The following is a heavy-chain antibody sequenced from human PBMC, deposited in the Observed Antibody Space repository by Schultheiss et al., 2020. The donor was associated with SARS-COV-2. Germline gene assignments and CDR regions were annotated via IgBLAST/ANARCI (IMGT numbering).Heavy chain of an antibody. Sequence: SETLSLTCAVYGGSFSGYYWSWIRQPPGKGLEWIGSIYYSGSTYYNPSLKSRVTISVDTSKNQFSLKLSSVTAADTAVYYCARHGIQLWSEIDYWGQGTLVTVSS. CDR2: IYYSGST. CDR3: ARHGIQLWSEIDY. V-gene: IGHV4-34*09. J-gene: IGHJ4*02. CDR1: GGSFSGYY. D-gene: IGHD5-18*01.